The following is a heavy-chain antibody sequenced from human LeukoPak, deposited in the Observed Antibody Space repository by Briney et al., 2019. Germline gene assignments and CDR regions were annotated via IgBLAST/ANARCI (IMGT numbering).Heavy chain of an antibody. J-gene: IGHJ4*02. D-gene: IGHD4-17*01. CDR1: GFTFSSYA. V-gene: IGHV3-23*01. CDR2: ISGSGGNT. CDR3: AKEIWPTVTTPGWTYFDY. Sequence: GGSLRLSCAASGFTFSSYAMTWVRQAPGKGLEWVSAISGSGGNTYYADSVKGRFTISRDNSKNTLYLQMNSLRAEDTAVYYCAKEIWPTVTTPGWTYFDYWGQGALVTVSS.